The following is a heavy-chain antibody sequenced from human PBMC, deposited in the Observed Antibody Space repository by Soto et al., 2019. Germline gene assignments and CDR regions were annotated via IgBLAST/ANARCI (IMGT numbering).Heavy chain of an antibody. J-gene: IGHJ6*02. V-gene: IGHV1-69*13. Sequence: SAKVFCKASGGSFSSYSISWVRQAPGQGREWMGGIIPIFGTANYAQKFQGRVTITADESTSTAYMELSSLRSEDTAVYYCARGEDVRAAPDYYYYYGMDVWGQGTTVTVSS. CDR2: IIPIFGTA. CDR3: ARGEDVRAAPDYYYYYGMDV. D-gene: IGHD6-13*01. CDR1: GGSFSSYS.